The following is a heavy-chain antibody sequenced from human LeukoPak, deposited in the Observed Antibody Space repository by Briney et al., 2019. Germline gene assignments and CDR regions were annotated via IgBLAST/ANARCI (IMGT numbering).Heavy chain of an antibody. J-gene: IGHJ4*02. D-gene: IGHD2/OR15-2a*01. Sequence: GGSLRLSCATSGFTFSSYGMHWVRQAPGKGLEWVAVIWYDGSNKYYADSVKGRFTISKDNSKNTLYLQMNSLRAEDTAVYYCARAPYTTGRGYYFDYWGQGTLVTVSS. V-gene: IGHV3-33*01. CDR2: IWYDGSNK. CDR1: GFTFSSYG. CDR3: ARAPYTTGRGYYFDY.